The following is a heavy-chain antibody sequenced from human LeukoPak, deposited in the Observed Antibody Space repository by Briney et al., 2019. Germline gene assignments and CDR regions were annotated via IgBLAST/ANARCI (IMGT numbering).Heavy chain of an antibody. D-gene: IGHD6-6*01. CDR1: GGSFSGYY. CDR2: VNHSGTT. CDR3: ASGESSSSVGIDH. V-gene: IGHV4-34*01. J-gene: IGHJ4*02. Sequence: SETLSLTCAVYGGSFSGYYWTWIRQPPGKGLEWIGEVNHSGTTYYNPSLKSRVTISVDTSKNQFSLKLSSVTAADTAVYYCASGESSSSVGIDHWGQGTLVTVSS.